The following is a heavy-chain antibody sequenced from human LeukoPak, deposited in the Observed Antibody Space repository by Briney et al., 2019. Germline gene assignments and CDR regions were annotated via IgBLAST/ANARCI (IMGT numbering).Heavy chain of an antibody. V-gene: IGHV3-7*01. J-gene: IGHJ4*02. CDR3: VREETYSSGWYGPDY. CDR2: IKQDGSEK. CDR1: GFTFSYYW. Sequence: GGSLRLSCAAPGFTFSYYWMSWVRQAPGKGLEWVANIKQDGSEKYYVDSLKGRFTISRDDARNSLYLQMNSLRAEDTAVYYCVREETYSSGWYGPDYWGQGTLVTVPS. D-gene: IGHD6-19*01.